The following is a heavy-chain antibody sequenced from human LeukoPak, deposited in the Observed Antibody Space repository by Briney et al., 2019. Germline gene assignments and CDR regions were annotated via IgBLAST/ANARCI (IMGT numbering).Heavy chain of an antibody. V-gene: IGHV1-18*01. CDR2: ISAYNGNT. D-gene: IGHD4-17*01. Sequence: GASVKVSCKASGYTFTSYGISWVRQAPGQGLEWMGWISAYNGNTNYAQKLQGRVTMTTDTSTSTAYMELRSLRSDDTAVYYCARAGGLAVTTYYFDCWGQGTLVTVSS. J-gene: IGHJ4*02. CDR1: GYTFTSYG. CDR3: ARAGGLAVTTYYFDC.